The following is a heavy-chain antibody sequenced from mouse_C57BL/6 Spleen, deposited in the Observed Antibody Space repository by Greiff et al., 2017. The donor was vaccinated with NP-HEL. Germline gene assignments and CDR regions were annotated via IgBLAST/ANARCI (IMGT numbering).Heavy chain of an antibody. D-gene: IGHD1-1*01. CDR1: GYSFTDYN. Sequence: VQLQQSGPELVKPGASVKISCKASGYSFTDYNMNWVKQSNGKSLEWIGVINPNYGTTSYNQKFKGKATLTVDQSASTAYMQLNSLTSEDSAVYYCGRCLTTVVAKGFDVWGTGTTVTVSS. V-gene: IGHV1-39*01. J-gene: IGHJ1*03. CDR3: GRCLTTVVAKGFDV. CDR2: INPNYGTT.